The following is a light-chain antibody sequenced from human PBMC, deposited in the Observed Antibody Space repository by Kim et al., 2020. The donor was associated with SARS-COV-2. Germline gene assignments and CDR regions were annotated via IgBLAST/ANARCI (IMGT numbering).Light chain of an antibody. CDR1: SSDVGRYKY. V-gene: IGLV2-14*04. CDR2: DVS. J-gene: IGLJ1*01. Sequence: GQSFTIACTGTSSDVGRYKYVSWYQQHPGKAPKLMIYDVSERPSGVSNRFSGSKSGNTASLTISGLQAEDEANYYCSSYASSRSYVFGTGTKVTVL. CDR3: SSYASSRSYV.